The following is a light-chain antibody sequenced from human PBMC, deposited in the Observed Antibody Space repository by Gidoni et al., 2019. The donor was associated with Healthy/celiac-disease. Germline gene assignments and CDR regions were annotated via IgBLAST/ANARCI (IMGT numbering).Light chain of an antibody. V-gene: IGKV4-1*01. J-gene: IGKJ2*03. Sequence: DIVMTQYPDYLAVSLGESATINCKSSQRVLYSSNNKNYLAWYQQKPGHPPKLLIYWASTRESGVPDRFSGSGSGTDFTLTVSSLQAEDVAVYYCQQYYTTPPSFGQGTKLEIK. CDR3: QQYYTTPPS. CDR2: WAS. CDR1: QRVLYSSNNKNY.